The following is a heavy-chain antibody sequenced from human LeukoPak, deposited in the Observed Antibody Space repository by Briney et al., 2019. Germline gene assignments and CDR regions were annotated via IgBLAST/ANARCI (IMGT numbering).Heavy chain of an antibody. CDR1: GDSVSSNSAA. CDR2: TYYRSKWYN. Sequence: SQTLSLTCAISGDSVSSNSAAWNWIRQSPSRGLEWLGRTYYRSKWYNDYAVSVKSRITINPATSKNQFSLQLNSVTPEDTAVYYCARASEVRGVIPLYFDYWGQGTLVTVSS. J-gene: IGHJ4*02. D-gene: IGHD3-10*01. CDR3: ARASEVRGVIPLYFDY. V-gene: IGHV6-1*01.